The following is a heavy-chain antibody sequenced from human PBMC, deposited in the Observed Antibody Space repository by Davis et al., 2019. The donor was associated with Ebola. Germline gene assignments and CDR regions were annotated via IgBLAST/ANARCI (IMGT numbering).Heavy chain of an antibody. CDR2: IRSKANSYAT. CDR3: AGRGTLYYMGV. V-gene: IGHV3-73*01. J-gene: IGHJ6*03. CDR1: GFIFSDSA. D-gene: IGHD3/OR15-3a*01. Sequence: PGGSLRLSCAASGFIFSDSAMHWVRQASGKGLEWVGRIRSKANSYATAYAASVQGRFIISRDESKNTAYLQMNSLSTEDTAVYYCAGRGTLYYMGVWGKGTTVTVSS.